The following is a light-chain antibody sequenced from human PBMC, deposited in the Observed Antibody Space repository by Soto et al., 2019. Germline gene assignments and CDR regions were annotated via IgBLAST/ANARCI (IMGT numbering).Light chain of an antibody. CDR3: QSYDSSLRGSV. Sequence: QSVLTQPPSVSGALGQRVTISCTGSSSNIGAGYDVHWYQQFPGTAPKLLIYGNNNRPSGVPDRFSGSKSGTSASLAITGLQSDDEADFYCQSYDSSLRGSVFGNGTKVTVL. J-gene: IGLJ1*01. CDR1: SSNIGAGYD. CDR2: GNN. V-gene: IGLV1-40*01.